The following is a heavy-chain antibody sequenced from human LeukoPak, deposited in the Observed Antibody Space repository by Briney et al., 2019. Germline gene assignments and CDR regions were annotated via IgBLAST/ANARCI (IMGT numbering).Heavy chain of an antibody. Sequence: SVKVSCKASGGTFSSYAISWVRQAPGQGLEWMGGIIPIFGTANYAQKFQGRVTITADESTSTAYMELSSLRSEDTAVYYCARGSGSYYNAGAFDIWSQGTMVTVSS. CDR1: GGTFSSYA. CDR3: ARGSGSYYNAGAFDI. CDR2: IIPIFGTA. D-gene: IGHD3-10*01. V-gene: IGHV1-69*01. J-gene: IGHJ3*02.